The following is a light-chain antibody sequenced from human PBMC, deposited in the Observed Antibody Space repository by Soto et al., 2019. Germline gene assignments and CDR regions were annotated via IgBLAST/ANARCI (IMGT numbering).Light chain of an antibody. CDR1: QSILDRSKNKYY. CDR2: WAS. Sequence: DIVMTQSPDSLAVSLGERATFNCKSSQSILDRSKNKYYLAWYQQKSGQPPKLLIYWASLRESGVPDRFTGSGSGTDFTLTIRSLQSEDVAVYYCQQYLTSPWTFGQGTKVEI. CDR3: QQYLTSPWT. V-gene: IGKV4-1*01. J-gene: IGKJ1*01.